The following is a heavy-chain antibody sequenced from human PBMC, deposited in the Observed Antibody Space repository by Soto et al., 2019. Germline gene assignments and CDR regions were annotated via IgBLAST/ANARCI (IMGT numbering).Heavy chain of an antibody. Sequence: SESRRPTGSVPGGSMNGFCWSWVRQPAGKGLEWIGRIYTSGGTNYNPSLKGRVTLSLDTSKNHLSLSLRSVTAADTAMYYCAREGTDYNEYYYGMDFWGQGPTVTVSS. J-gene: IGHJ6*02. CDR2: IYTSGGT. V-gene: IGHV4-4*07. D-gene: IGHD4-4*01. CDR1: GGSMNGFC. CDR3: AREGTDYNEYYYGMDF.